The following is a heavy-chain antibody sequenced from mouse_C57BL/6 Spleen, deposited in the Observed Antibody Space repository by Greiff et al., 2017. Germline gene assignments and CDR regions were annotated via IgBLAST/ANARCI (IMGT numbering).Heavy chain of an antibody. CDR3: ASGGYYFDY. CDR2: INPSSGYT. CDR1: GYTFTSYT. J-gene: IGHJ2*01. Sequence: VQLQESGAELARPGASVKMSCKASGYTFTSYTMHWVKQRPGQGLEWIGYINPSSGYTKYNQKFKDKATLTADKSSSTAYMQLSSLTSEDSAVYYCASGGYYFDYWGQGTTLTVSS. V-gene: IGHV1-4*01.